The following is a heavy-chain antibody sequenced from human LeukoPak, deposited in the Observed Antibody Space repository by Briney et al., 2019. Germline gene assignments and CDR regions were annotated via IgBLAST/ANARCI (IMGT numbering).Heavy chain of an antibody. V-gene: IGHV3-13*04. J-gene: IGHJ3*02. D-gene: IGHD3-10*01. CDR1: GFTFSDYD. CDR3: AREGSYAFDM. Sequence: GGSLRLSCAGSGFTFSDYDMYWVRQVPGRGLEWVSAIGTAGDTYYAGSVKGRFTISRENARESLYLHMNSLRVGDTALYYRAREGSYAFDMWGQGTLVTVSS. CDR2: IGTAGDT.